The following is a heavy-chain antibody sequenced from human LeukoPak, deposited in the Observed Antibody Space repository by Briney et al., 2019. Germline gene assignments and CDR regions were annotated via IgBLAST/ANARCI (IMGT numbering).Heavy chain of an antibody. CDR3: ARDRGDGYNFG. Sequence: PGGSLRLSCAASGFTFSSYSMNWVRQAPGKGLEWVSYISSSGSTIYYADSVKGRFTISRDNAKNSLYLQMNSLRAEDTAVYYCARDRGDGYNFGWGQGTLVTVSS. CDR2: ISSSGSTI. CDR1: GFTFSSYS. D-gene: IGHD5-24*01. J-gene: IGHJ4*02. V-gene: IGHV3-48*04.